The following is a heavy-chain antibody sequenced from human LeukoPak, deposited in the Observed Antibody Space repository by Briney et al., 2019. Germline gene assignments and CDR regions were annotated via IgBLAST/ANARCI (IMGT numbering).Heavy chain of an antibody. Sequence: SETLSFSCTVSGGSVSSGSYYWCWIRQPPGKGLEWIGNIYYSGSTNYNPSLKSRVTISVDTSKNQFSLKLSSVTAADTAVYYCARGTVLRFLEWLAYYYMDVWGKGTTVTVSS. V-gene: IGHV4-61*01. D-gene: IGHD3-3*01. CDR1: GGSVSSGSYY. J-gene: IGHJ6*03. CDR2: IYYSGST. CDR3: ARGTVLRFLEWLAYYYMDV.